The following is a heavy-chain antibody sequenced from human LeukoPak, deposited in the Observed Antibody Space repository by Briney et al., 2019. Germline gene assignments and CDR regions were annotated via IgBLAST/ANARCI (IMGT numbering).Heavy chain of an antibody. CDR1: GFTFSSYG. D-gene: IGHD1-26*01. V-gene: IGHV3-30*02. J-gene: IGHJ4*02. CDR3: AKDREDGSCDY. CDR2: MRYDGSNK. Sequence: GGSLRLSCAPSGFTFSSYGMHWVRQAPGKGLEGVAFMRYDGSNKYYAESVMGRFTISRDNSKNTLYLQMNSLRAEDTAVYYCAKDREDGSCDYWGQGTLVTVSS.